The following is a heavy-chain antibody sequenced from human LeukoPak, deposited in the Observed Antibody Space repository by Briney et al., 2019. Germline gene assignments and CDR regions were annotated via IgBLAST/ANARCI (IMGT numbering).Heavy chain of an antibody. CDR1: GGSISRYY. Sequence: SETLSLTCTVSGGSISRYYWSWIRQPPGKGLEWIGYIYTSGSTNYNPSLKSRVTISVDTSKNQFSLKLSSVPAADTAVYYCARHIAAGYCSSTSCYRYYYYMDVWGKGTTVTVSS. D-gene: IGHD2-2*02. J-gene: IGHJ6*03. V-gene: IGHV4-4*09. CDR2: IYTSGST. CDR3: ARHIAAGYCSSTSCYRYYYYMDV.